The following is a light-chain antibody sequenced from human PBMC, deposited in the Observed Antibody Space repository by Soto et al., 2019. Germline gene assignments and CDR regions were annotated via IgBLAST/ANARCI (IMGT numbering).Light chain of an antibody. CDR3: QQRVDWLT. CDR1: QSVSTN. J-gene: IGKJ4*01. Sequence: EIVMTQSPATLSVSPGERATLSCRASQSVSTNLAWYQQKPGQSPRLLIYDASNRVTGIPARFSGSGSGTDFTLTISSVEPEDFAVYYCQQRVDWLTFGGGTKVDIK. V-gene: IGKV3-11*01. CDR2: DAS.